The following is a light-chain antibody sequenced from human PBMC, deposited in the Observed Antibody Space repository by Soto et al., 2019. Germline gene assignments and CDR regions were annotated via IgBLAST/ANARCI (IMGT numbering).Light chain of an antibody. Sequence: HSALTQPASVSGSPGQSITISCTGTNRDVGGYNLVSWYQHHPGKVPKLIIYEGNERPSGVSDRFSGSKSGNTASLTISGLQADDEAEYYCCSYAGSSTMIFGGGTQLTVL. CDR3: CSYAGSSTMI. CDR2: EGN. CDR1: NRDVGGYNL. J-gene: IGLJ2*01. V-gene: IGLV2-23*01.